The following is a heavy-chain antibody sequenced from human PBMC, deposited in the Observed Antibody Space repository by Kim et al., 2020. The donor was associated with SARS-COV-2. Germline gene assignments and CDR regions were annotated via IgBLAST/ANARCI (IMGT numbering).Heavy chain of an antibody. D-gene: IGHD2-2*01. V-gene: IGHV4-34*01. J-gene: IGHJ6*03. CDR1: GGSLSGSS. CDR3: ARGHTVVVPSPILGLGPIYYYYNMDV. Sequence: SETLSLTCAVYGGSLSGSSWSWIRQPPGKGLEWVGEINRSGGTNYSPSLKSRVTMSMDTSKNQFSLRLRSVTAADTAVYYCARGHTVVVPSPILGLGPIYYYYNMDVWGRGTTVTVSS. CDR2: INRSGGT.